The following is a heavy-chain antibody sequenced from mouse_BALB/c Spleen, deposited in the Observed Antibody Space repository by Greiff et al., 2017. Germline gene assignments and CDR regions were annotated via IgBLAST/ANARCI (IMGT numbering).Heavy chain of an antibody. D-gene: IGHD1-1*01. V-gene: IGHV5-9-3*01. CDR2: ISSGGSYT. CDR3: ARQGYGSSYDY. Sequence: EVKLMESGGGLVKPGWSLKLSCAASGFTFSSYAMSWVRQTPEKRLEWVATISSGGSYTYYPDSVKGRFTISRDNAKNTLYLQMSSLRSEDTAMYYCARQGYGSSYDYWGQGTTLTVSS. J-gene: IGHJ2*01. CDR1: GFTFSSYA.